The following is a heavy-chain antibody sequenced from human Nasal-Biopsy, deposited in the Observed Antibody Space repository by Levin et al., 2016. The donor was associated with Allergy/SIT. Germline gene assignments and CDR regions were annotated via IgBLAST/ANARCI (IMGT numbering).Heavy chain of an antibody. CDR2: IIPILGIS. J-gene: IGHJ5*01. CDR1: GGTFSTYT. D-gene: IGHD2-15*01. Sequence: SVKVSCKASGGTFSTYTFSWVRQAPGQGLEWMGRIIPILGISRYTQKFQGRVTITADKSTSTVYMELSSLRSEDTAVYYCAIDRPYCNGGRCYPVRFDPWGQGTLVTVSS. V-gene: IGHV1-69*04. CDR3: AIDRPYCNGGRCYPVRFDP.